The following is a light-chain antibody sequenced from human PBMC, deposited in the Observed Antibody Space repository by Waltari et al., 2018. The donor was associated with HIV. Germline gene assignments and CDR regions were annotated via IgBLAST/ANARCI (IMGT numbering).Light chain of an antibody. Sequence: QSVLPQPPSVSGAPGPAVTISCTGTRPNIGAGSDVHWYQQLPGTAPKLLIYGNSNRPSGVPDRFSGSKSGTSASLAITGLQAEDEAHYYCQSYDSSLSGRVFGGGTKLTVL. V-gene: IGLV1-40*01. CDR1: RPNIGAGSD. CDR3: QSYDSSLSGRV. CDR2: GNS. J-gene: IGLJ2*01.